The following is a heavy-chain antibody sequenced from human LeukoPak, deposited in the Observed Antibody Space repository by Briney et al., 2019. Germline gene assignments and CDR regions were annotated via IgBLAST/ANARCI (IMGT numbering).Heavy chain of an antibody. J-gene: IGHJ6*02. CDR2: IRSKAYGGTT. CDR1: GFTFGDYA. Sequence: PGGSLRLSCTASGFTFGDYAMSWVRQAPGKGLEWVGFIRSKAYGGTTEYAASVKGRFTISRDDSKSIAYLQMNSLKTEDTAVYYCTRDQAGQQLVSRLGSVDYYYYYGMDVWGQGTTVTVSS. CDR3: TRDQAGQQLVSRLGSVDYYYYYGMDV. V-gene: IGHV3-49*04. D-gene: IGHD6-13*01.